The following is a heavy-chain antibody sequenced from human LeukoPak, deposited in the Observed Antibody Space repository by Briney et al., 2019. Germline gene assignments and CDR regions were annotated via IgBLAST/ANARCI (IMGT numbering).Heavy chain of an antibody. D-gene: IGHD2-15*01. CDR2: ITGSGGST. CDR3: AKGVAP. Sequence: GGSLRLSCAASGFPFSSFPMSWVRQAPGKGLEWVSSITGSGGSTYYADSVRGRFTISRDNSKNTLYLQMNSLRAEDTAVYYCAKGVAPWGQGTLVTVSS. CDR1: GFPFSSFP. V-gene: IGHV3-23*01. J-gene: IGHJ5*02.